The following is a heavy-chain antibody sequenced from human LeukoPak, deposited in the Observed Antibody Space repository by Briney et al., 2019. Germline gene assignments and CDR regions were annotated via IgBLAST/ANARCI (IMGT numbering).Heavy chain of an antibody. CDR3: ARGSPFESAALPFDY. CDR2: IKQDGSEK. Sequence: PGGSLRLSRAASGFTFSSYWMSWVRQAPGKGLEWVANIKQDGSEKYYVDSVKGRFTISRDNAKNSLYLQMNSLRAEDTAVYYCARGSPFESAALPFDYWGQGTLVTVSS. J-gene: IGHJ4*02. D-gene: IGHD2-2*01. V-gene: IGHV3-7*01. CDR1: GFTFSSYW.